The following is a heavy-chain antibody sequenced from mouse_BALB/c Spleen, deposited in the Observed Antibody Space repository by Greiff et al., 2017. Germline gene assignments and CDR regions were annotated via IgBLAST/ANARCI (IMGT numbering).Heavy chain of an antibody. CDR1: GYSFTGYF. CDR2: INPYNGDT. CDR3: ARGTHYGSSPSYWYFDV. J-gene: IGHJ1*01. D-gene: IGHD1-1*01. Sequence: VQLQQSGPELVKPGASVKISCKASGYSFTGYFMNWVMQSHGKSLEWIGRINPYNGDTFYNQKFKGKATLTVDKSSSTAHMELRSLASEDSAVYYCARGTHYGSSPSYWYFDVWGAGTTVTVSS. V-gene: IGHV1-20*02.